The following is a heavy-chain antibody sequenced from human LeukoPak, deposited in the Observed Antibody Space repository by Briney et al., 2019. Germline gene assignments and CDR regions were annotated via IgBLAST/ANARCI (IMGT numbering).Heavy chain of an antibody. D-gene: IGHD1-26*01. J-gene: IGHJ4*02. CDR3: ARDEVGANDY. CDR1: GFTFSTYS. V-gene: IGHV3-21*01. Sequence: GGSLRLSCAASGFTFSTYSMNWVRQAPGKGLEWVSSISSSSDYIYYADSVKGRFTISRDNAKNSLYLQMNSLRAEDTAVYYCARDEVGANDYWGQGTLVTVSS. CDR2: ISSSSDYI.